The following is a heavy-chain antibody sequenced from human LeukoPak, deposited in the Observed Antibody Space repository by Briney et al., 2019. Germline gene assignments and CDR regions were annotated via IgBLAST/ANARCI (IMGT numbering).Heavy chain of an antibody. CDR2: T. D-gene: IGHD6-13*01. Sequence: TYYADSVKGRFTISRDNRKNSLYLQMNSLRAEDTAVYYCAKGSSSSWYDYYYMDVWGKGTTVTISS. J-gene: IGHJ6*03. V-gene: IGHV3-43*01. CDR3: AKGSSSSWYDYYYMDV.